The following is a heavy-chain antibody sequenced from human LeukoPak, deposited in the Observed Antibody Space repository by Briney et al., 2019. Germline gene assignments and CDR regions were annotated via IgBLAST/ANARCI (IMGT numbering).Heavy chain of an antibody. D-gene: IGHD6-25*01. V-gene: IGHV3-23*01. Sequence: AGGPLRLSWAASGFTFRNYAMSWARQPPGKGLDWVSVIDGGGGPTYYADPVKGRFTISRDNSKNTLYLQMNSLRAEDVAVYFCAKNSGYNWQYFFDYWGQGTLVTVSS. CDR1: GFTFRNYA. J-gene: IGHJ4*02. CDR3: AKNSGYNWQYFFDY. CDR2: IDGGGGPT.